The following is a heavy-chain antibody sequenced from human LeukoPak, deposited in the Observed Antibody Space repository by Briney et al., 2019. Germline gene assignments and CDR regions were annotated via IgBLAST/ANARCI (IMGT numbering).Heavy chain of an antibody. CDR3: AKIRLAVTPYYFDY. CDR2: ISYDGSNK. V-gene: IGHV3-30*18. Sequence: GGSLRLSCAASGFTFSSYGMHWVRQAPGKGLEWVAVISYDGSNKYYADSVKGRFTISRDNSKNTLYLQMNSLRAEDTAVYYCAKIRLAVTPYYFDYWGQGTLVTVSS. J-gene: IGHJ4*02. D-gene: IGHD4-17*01. CDR1: GFTFSSYG.